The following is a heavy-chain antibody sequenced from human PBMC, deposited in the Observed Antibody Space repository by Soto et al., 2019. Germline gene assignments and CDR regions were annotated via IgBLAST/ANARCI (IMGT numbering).Heavy chain of an antibody. V-gene: IGHV4-59*12. CDR3: ARGGYYDSSGSFAY. J-gene: IGHJ4*02. D-gene: IGHD3-22*01. CDR1: GDSISTEY. Sequence: SETLSLTCTFSGDSISTEYWIWTRQSQGKGLEWIGFIYYGGSTYYNPSLKSRVTISVDRSKNQFSLKLGSVTAADTAVYYCARGGYYDSSGSFAYWGQGTLVTVSS. CDR2: IYYGGST.